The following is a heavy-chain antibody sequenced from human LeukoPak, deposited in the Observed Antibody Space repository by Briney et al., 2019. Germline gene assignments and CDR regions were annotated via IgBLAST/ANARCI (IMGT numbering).Heavy chain of an antibody. CDR1: GGSISSYY. CDR2: IYYSGST. D-gene: IGHD3-16*01. V-gene: IGHV4-59*06. J-gene: IGHJ4*02. Sequence: SETLSLTCTVSGGSISSYYWSWIRQPPGKGLEWIGYIYYSGSTYYNPSLKSRVTISVDTSKNQFSLKLSSVTAADTAVYYCARDYLSTSGFDYWGQGTLVTVSS. CDR3: ARDYLSTSGFDY.